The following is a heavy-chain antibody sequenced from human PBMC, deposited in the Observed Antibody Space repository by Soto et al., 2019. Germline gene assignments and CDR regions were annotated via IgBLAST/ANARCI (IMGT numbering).Heavy chain of an antibody. CDR1: GGSISSGGYY. CDR3: ARRRGAYCSSTSCYSDLFNP. J-gene: IGHJ5*02. Sequence: QVQLQESGPGLVKPSQTLSLTCTVSGGSISSGGYYWSWIRQHPGKGLEWIGYIYYSGSTYYNPSLKSRVTISVDTSKNQFSLKLSSVTAADTAVYYCARRRGAYCSSTSCYSDLFNPWGQGTRVTVSS. D-gene: IGHD2-2*02. V-gene: IGHV4-31*03. CDR2: IYYSGST.